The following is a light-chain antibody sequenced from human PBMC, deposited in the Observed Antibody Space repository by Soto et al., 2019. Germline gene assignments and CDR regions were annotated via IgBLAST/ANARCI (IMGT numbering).Light chain of an antibody. Sequence: QSVLTQPPSVSGAPGQRVTISCTGSSSNIGAGYDVHWYQQLPGTAPKLLIYGNSNRPSGVPDRFSGSKSGTSASLAITGLQAEDEADYYCQSYDSSLSVYVFGTRTKLT. CDR1: SSNIGAGYD. CDR2: GNS. J-gene: IGLJ1*01. V-gene: IGLV1-40*01. CDR3: QSYDSSLSVYV.